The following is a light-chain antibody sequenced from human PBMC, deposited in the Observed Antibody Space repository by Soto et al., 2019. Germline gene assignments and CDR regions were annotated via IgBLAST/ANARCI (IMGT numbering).Light chain of an antibody. Sequence: QSALTQPDSVSGSPGQSITISCTGTSSDVGGYNYVSWYQQHPGKAPKLIIYDVSNRSSGVSNRFSGSKSGDTASLTISGLQAEDEADYYCSSYSSTLTSVVFGGGTKLTVL. CDR1: SSDVGGYNY. J-gene: IGLJ2*01. CDR2: DVS. CDR3: SSYSSTLTSVV. V-gene: IGLV2-14*01.